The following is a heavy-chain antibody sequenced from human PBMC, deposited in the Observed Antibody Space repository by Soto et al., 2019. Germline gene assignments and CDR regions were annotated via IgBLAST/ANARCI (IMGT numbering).Heavy chain of an antibody. Sequence: ASVKVSCKVSGYTLTELSMHWVRQAPGKGLEWMGGFDPEDGETIYAQKFQGRVTMTEDTSTDTAYMELSSLRSEDTAVYYCATVQDSSGWYNSWFDPWGQGTLVTSPQ. CDR3: ATVQDSSGWYNSWFDP. V-gene: IGHV1-24*01. CDR1: GYTLTELS. J-gene: IGHJ5*02. D-gene: IGHD6-19*01. CDR2: FDPEDGET.